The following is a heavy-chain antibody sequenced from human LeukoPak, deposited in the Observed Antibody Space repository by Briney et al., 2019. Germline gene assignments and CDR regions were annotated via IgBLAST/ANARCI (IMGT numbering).Heavy chain of an antibody. CDR2: ISGYDGTT. Sequence: PGGPLRLSCAASGFTFSSNAMSWVRQAPGKGLEWVSVISGYDGTTYYADSVKGRFTISRDNSKNTLYLQMNSLRAEDTAIYYCANSAAVGTFYWGQGTLVTVSS. CDR1: GFTFSSNA. CDR3: ANSAAVGTFY. V-gene: IGHV3-23*01. J-gene: IGHJ4*02. D-gene: IGHD6-13*01.